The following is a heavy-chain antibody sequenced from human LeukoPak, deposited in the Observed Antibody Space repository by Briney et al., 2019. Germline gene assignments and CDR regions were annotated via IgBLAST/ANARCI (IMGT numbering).Heavy chain of an antibody. V-gene: IGHV4-61*02. CDR2: IYTSGGT. Sequence: PSQTLSLTCTVSGGSISSGSYYWSWIRQPAGEGLGWIGRIYTSGGTNYTPPLKSRVTISVDPSKNRFSLKLSSVTAADTAVYYCAGRSGINWFDPWGQGTLVTVSA. J-gene: IGHJ5*02. D-gene: IGHD3-3*01. CDR1: GGSISSGSYY. CDR3: AGRSGINWFDP.